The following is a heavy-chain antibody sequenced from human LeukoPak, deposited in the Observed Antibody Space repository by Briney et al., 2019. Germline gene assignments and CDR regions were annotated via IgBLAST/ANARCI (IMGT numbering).Heavy chain of an antibody. CDR1: GDSISSGDYY. D-gene: IGHD4-17*01. CDR2: IRTDGGT. CDR3: AREGKTVTTGWFGWFDP. Sequence: PSQTLSLTCIVSGDSISSGDYYWTWIRQSAGKGLEWIGRIRTDGGTTYNPSLKSRVTISSDASKNHFSLRLSSVTAADTAVYYCAREGKTVTTGWFGWFDPWGQGTLVTVSS. V-gene: IGHV4-61*02. J-gene: IGHJ5*02.